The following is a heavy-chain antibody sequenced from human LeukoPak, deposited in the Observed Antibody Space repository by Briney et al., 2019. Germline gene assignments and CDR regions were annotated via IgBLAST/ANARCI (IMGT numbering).Heavy chain of an antibody. CDR3: ARRTTYYYDSSGYYSH. V-gene: IGHV4-34*01. Sequence: SETLSLTCAVYGGSFSGYYWSWIRQPPGKGLEWIGEINHSGSTNYNPSLKSRVTISVDTSKNQFSLKLSSVTAADTAVYYCARRTTYYYDSSGYYSHWGQGTLVTVSS. CDR2: INHSGST. CDR1: GGSFSGYY. J-gene: IGHJ4*02. D-gene: IGHD3-22*01.